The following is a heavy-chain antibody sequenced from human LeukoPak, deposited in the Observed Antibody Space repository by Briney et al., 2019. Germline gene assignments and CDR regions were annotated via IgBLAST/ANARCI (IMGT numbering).Heavy chain of an antibody. CDR3: ASGLNSRSSSC. J-gene: IGHJ4*02. D-gene: IGHD6-13*01. V-gene: IGHV1-2*02. Sequence: ASVEVSCKASGYSFTDYYMHWVRQAPGQGLEWMGSINPETGGTNYARKFQGRVTMTTDTTISTVYMQLSRLRSDDTAVYYCASGLNSRSSSCWGQGTRVTVSS. CDR1: GYSFTDYY. CDR2: INPETGGT.